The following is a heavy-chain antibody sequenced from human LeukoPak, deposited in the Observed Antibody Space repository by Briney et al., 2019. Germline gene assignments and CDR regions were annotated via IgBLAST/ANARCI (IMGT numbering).Heavy chain of an antibody. D-gene: IGHD3-10*01. CDR2: ISGDGTDL. Sequence: GGSLRLSCAASGFTLTSYAMSWVRQAPGKGLEWVSVISGDGTDLDYADSVKGRFTISRDTSKSMVFLQMDSLRVEDTAVYYCAKKRGGNNPYDYWGQGTLVTVSS. V-gene: IGHV3-23*01. CDR1: GFTLTSYA. CDR3: AKKRGGNNPYDY. J-gene: IGHJ4*02.